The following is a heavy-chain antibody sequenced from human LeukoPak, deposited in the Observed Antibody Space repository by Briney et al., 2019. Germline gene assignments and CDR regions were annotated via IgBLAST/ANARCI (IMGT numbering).Heavy chain of an antibody. Sequence: ASVKVSCRVSGYXLTELSMHWVRQAPGKGLEWMGGFDPEDGETIYAQKFQGRVTMTEDTSTDTAYMELSSLRSEDTAVYYCATDRPIGHDYGDYLFDYWGQGTLVTVSS. D-gene: IGHD4-17*01. CDR3: ATDRPIGHDYGDYLFDY. V-gene: IGHV1-24*01. CDR2: FDPEDGET. CDR1: GYXLTELS. J-gene: IGHJ4*02.